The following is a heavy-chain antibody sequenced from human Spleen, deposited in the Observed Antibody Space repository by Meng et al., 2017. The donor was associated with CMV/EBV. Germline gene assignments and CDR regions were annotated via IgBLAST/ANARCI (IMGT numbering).Heavy chain of an antibody. CDR2: ISRDGDST. CDR1: GFTFDEYT. CDR3: AKDLSGSYYDWGGYGMDV. D-gene: IGHD1-26*01. Sequence: GGSLRLSCAASGFTFDEYTIHWVRQAPGKGLEWVSLISRDGDSTYYADSVKGRFTISRDNSKNSLYLQMNSLRTEDTVLYYCAKDLSGSYYDWGGYGMDVWGQGTTVTVSS. V-gene: IGHV3-43*01. J-gene: IGHJ6*02.